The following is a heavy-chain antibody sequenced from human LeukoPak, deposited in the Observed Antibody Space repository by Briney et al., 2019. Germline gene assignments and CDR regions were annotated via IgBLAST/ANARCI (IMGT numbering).Heavy chain of an antibody. CDR3: ARDRGGSGSYRYFDY. D-gene: IGHD3-10*01. CDR2: IYSGGNT. J-gene: IGHJ4*02. Sequence: GGSLRLSCAVSGFTVSSSYMNWVLQAPGKGLEWISVIYSGGNTYYADSVKGRFTSSRDNSKNTLYLQMDSLRAEDTAMYYCARDRGGSGSYRYFDYWGQGALVTVSS. CDR1: GFTVSSSY. V-gene: IGHV3-66*01.